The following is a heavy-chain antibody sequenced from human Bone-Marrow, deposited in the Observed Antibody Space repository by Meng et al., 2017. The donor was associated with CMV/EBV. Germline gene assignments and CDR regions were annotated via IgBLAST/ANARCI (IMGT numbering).Heavy chain of an antibody. J-gene: IGHJ6*02. CDR2: VSSDGSST. Sequence: GGCLRPSCQGSGFTFSRYWMHWVRQAPGKGMVWVSRVSSDGSSTTYADSVKGRSTISRDNTKNTVYLQLNSLRAEDTAVYYCARDRLSPRYDYTSASSEAIHGVDVWGQGTTVTVSS. CDR3: ARDRLSPRYDYTSASSEAIHGVDV. D-gene: IGHD3-3*01. V-gene: IGHV3-74*01. CDR1: GFTFSRYW.